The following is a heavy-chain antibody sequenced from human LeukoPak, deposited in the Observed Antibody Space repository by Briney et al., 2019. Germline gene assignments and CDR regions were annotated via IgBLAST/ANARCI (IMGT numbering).Heavy chain of an antibody. J-gene: IGHJ3*02. CDR1: GFSLNTSGVG. CDR3: AHRRGSSGYYYTAVGAFDI. Sequence: SGPTLVNPTQTLTLTCTFSGFSLNTSGVGVGWIRQPPGKALEWLALIYWDDDKRYSPSLKSRLTITKDTSKNQVVLTMTNMDPVDTATYYCAHRRGSSGYYYTAVGAFDIWGQGTMVTVSS. D-gene: IGHD3-22*01. CDR2: IYWDDDK. V-gene: IGHV2-5*02.